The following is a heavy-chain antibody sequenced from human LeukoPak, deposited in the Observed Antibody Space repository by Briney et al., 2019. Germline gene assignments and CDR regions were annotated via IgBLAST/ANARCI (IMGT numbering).Heavy chain of an antibody. CDR3: ARHLVAAAGMDFDY. J-gene: IGHJ4*02. V-gene: IGHV3-11*01. Sequence: PGGSLRLSCAASGFTFSDYYMSWIRQAPGKGLEWVSHISSSGSTIYYADSVKGRFTISRDNAKNSLYLQMNSLRAEDTAVYYCARHLVAAAGMDFDYWGQGTLVTVSS. D-gene: IGHD6-13*01. CDR2: ISSSGSTI. CDR1: GFTFSDYY.